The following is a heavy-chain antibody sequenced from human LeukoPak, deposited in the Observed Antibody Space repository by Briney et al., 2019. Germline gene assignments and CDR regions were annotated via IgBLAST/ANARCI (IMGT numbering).Heavy chain of an antibody. D-gene: IGHD2-2*01. J-gene: IGHJ4*02. CDR2: ISTYNGNT. Sequence: GASVKVSCKTSGYTFTNFGINWVRQAPGQGLEWMGWISTYNGNTNYAQKFQGRVTMTRNTSISTAYMELSSLRSEDTAVYYCARENLVVPAAIGYFDYWGQGTLVTVSS. CDR3: ARENLVVPAAIGYFDY. CDR1: GYTFTNFG. V-gene: IGHV1-18*01.